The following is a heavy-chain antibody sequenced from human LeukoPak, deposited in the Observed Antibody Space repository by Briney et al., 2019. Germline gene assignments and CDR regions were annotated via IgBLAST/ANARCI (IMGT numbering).Heavy chain of an antibody. D-gene: IGHD2-15*01. Sequence: ASVKVSCKASGYTFTSYGISWVRQAPGQGLEWMGWISAYNGNTNYAQKLQGRVTMTTDTSTSTAYMELSSLRSEDTAVYYCARGSIGYCSGGSYYFDYWGQGTLVTVSS. V-gene: IGHV1-18*01. J-gene: IGHJ4*02. CDR3: ARGSIGYCSGGSYYFDY. CDR2: ISAYNGNT. CDR1: GYTFTSYG.